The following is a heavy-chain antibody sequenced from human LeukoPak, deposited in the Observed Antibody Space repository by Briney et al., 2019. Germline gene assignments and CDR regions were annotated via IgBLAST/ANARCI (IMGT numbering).Heavy chain of an antibody. CDR3: AKAQGYLDY. V-gene: IGHV3-23*01. CDR2: ISGSGGNT. J-gene: IGHJ4*02. Sequence: GGSLRLACAASGYAFSRYGIVWVRQAPGRGLEWVSGISGSGGNTYYGDSVKGRFTISRDNSKNTVYLQMNSLRAEDTAVYYCAKAQGYLDYWGQGTLATVSS. CDR1: GYAFSRYG.